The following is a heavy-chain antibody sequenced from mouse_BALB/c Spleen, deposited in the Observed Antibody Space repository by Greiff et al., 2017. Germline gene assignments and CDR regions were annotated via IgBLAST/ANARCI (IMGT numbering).Heavy chain of an antibody. CDR1: GYTFTSYW. D-gene: IGHD2-4*01. CDR3: SRGNYDYDVRAMDY. V-gene: IGHV1-55*01. J-gene: IGHJ4*01. CDR2: IYPGRGIT. Sequence: QVQLQQSGAELVKPGASVKMSCKASGYTFTSYWINWVKQRPGQGLEWIGDIYPGRGITNYNEKFKSKATLTLDTSSSTAYMQLSSLTSEDSAVYYCSRGNYDYDVRAMDYWGQGTSVTVSS.